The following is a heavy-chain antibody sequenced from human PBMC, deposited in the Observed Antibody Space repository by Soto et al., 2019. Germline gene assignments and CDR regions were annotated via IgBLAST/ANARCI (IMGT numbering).Heavy chain of an antibody. CDR3: ARVSGFGELLNPLDY. CDR2: IIPIFGTA. V-gene: IGHV1-69*13. J-gene: IGHJ4*02. D-gene: IGHD3-10*01. CDR1: GGTFSSYA. Sequence: SVKVSCKASGGTFSSYAISWVRQAPGQGLEWMGGIIPIFGTANYAQKFQGRVTITADESTSTAYMELSSLRSEDTAVYYCARVSGFGELLNPLDYWGEGTLVTVSS.